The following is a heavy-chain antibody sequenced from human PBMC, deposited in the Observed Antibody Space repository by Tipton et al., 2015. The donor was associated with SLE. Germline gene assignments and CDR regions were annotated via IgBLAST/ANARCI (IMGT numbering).Heavy chain of an antibody. CDR2: IYYSGST. CDR3: ARGSGGTYCDAFDI. D-gene: IGHD1-26*01. Sequence: LRLSCTVSGGSISSHFWSWIRQPPGKGLEWVGYIYYSGSTKYNPSLKSRGTISVDKSNNQFSLRLSSVTAADTAVYYCARGSGGTYCDAFDIWGQGTLVTVSS. J-gene: IGHJ3*02. CDR1: GGSISSHF. V-gene: IGHV4-59*11.